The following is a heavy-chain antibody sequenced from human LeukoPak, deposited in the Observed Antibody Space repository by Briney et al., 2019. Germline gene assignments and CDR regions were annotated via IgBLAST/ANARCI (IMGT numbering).Heavy chain of an antibody. J-gene: IGHJ4*02. V-gene: IGHV3-74*01. CDR3: ARVGGDYGPRVLDY. CDR2: INSDGSST. D-gene: IGHD4-17*01. CDR1: GFTFSSYW. Sequence: GRSLRLSCAASGFTFSSYWMHWVRQAPGKGLVWVSRINSDGSSTSYADSVKGRFTISRDNAKNTLYLQMNSLRAEDTAVYYCARVGGDYGPRVLDYWGQGTLVTVSS.